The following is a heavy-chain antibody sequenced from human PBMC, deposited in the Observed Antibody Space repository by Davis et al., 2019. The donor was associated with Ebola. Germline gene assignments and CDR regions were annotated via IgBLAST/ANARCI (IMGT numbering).Heavy chain of an antibody. V-gene: IGHV3-23*01. D-gene: IGHD3-3*01. CDR1: GSSFRSYA. Sequence: PGGSLRLSCAASGSSFRSYAMSWVRQTPGKGLEWVSAISGNGGGTYYADSVKGRFTISRDNSKNTLSLQMTSLRAEDTALYYCAGGDFWSGQFDYWGQGALVTVSS. J-gene: IGHJ4*02. CDR2: ISGNGGGT. CDR3: AGGDFWSGQFDY.